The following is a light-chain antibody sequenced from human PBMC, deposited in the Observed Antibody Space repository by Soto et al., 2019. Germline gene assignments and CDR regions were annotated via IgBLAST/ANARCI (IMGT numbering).Light chain of an antibody. J-gene: IGLJ1*01. CDR3: KSADTSGTYYV. CDR1: ALPTQY. Sequence: SYELTQSTSVSLTPGQTARITCSGDALPTQYVYWYQQKPGQAPRLIIYKDNQRPSEIPERFSASSSGTLATLTISGIQAEDEAEFSCKSADTSGTYYVVGSGT. CDR2: KDN. V-gene: IGLV3-25*02.